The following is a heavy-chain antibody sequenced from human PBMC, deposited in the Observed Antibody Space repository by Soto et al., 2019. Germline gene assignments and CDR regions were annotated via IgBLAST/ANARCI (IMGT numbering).Heavy chain of an antibody. CDR3: AREGGSIAVAGTGGYGMDV. Sequence: SETLSLTCAVSGGSISSSNWWSWVRQPPGKGLEWIGEIYHSGSTNYNPSLKSRVTISVDKSKNQFSLKLSSVTAADTAVYYWAREGGSIAVAGTGGYGMDVWGQGTTVTVSS. J-gene: IGHJ6*02. V-gene: IGHV4-4*02. D-gene: IGHD6-19*01. CDR1: GGSISSSNW. CDR2: IYHSGST.